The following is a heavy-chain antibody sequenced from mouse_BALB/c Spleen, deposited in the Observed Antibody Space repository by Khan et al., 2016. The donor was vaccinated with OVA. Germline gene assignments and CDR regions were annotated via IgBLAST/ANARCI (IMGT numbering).Heavy chain of an antibody. Sequence: EVQLQESGPGLVKPSLSLSLTCTVTGYSITSDYAWNWIRQFPGHKLERMGYISYSGRTCYTPSLKSRISITRDTSKNQFFLQLNSVTTEDTATYLCVWGRAYWCQGTLGTGSA. CDR2: ISYSGRT. CDR3: VWGRAY. CDR1: GYSITSDYA. J-gene: IGHJ3*01. D-gene: IGHD2-13*01. V-gene: IGHV3-2*02.